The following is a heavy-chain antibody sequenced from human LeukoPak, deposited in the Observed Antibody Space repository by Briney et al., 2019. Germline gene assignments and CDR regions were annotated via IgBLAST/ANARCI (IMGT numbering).Heavy chain of an antibody. CDR3: AREVGATPNPYFDY. V-gene: IGHV4-30-2*01. J-gene: IGHJ4*02. Sequence: PSETLSLTCAVSGGSISSGGYSWSWIRQPPGKGLEWIGYIYHSGSTYYNPSLKSRVTISVDRSKNQFSLKLSSVTAADTAVYYCAREVGATPNPYFDYWGQGTLVTVSS. CDR1: GGSISSGGYS. CDR2: IYHSGST. D-gene: IGHD1-26*01.